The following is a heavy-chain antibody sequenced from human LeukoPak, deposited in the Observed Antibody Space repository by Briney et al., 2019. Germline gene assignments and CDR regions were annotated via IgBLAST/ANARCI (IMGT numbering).Heavy chain of an antibody. CDR3: ARGESRRLAAAGNLGFDP. V-gene: IGHV3-7*01. CDR1: GFTFSSYW. Sequence: GGSLRLSCAASGFTFSSYWMTWVRQAPGKGLEWVANIKQDGSEKYYVDSVKGRFTISRDNAKNSLYLQMNSLRAEDTAVYYCARGESRRLAAAGNLGFDPWGQGTLVTVSS. CDR2: IKQDGSEK. J-gene: IGHJ5*02. D-gene: IGHD6-13*01.